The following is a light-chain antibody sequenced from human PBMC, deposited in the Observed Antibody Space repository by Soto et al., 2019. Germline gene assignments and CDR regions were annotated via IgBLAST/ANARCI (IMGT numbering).Light chain of an antibody. J-gene: IGKJ1*01. CDR1: QSVSSIY. Sequence: EIVLTQSPGTLSLSPGERATLSCRASQSVSSIYLTWYQQRPGKAHRLLIYATSSRTTGIPDRFSGSGSGKDFILTISRLEPEDFAVYYCQQYGSSSWTFGQGTKVEIK. V-gene: IGKV3-20*01. CDR3: QQYGSSSWT. CDR2: ATS.